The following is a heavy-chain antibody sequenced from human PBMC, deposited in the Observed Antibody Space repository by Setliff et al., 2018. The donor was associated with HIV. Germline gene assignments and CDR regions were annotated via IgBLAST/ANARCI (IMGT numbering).Heavy chain of an antibody. Sequence: ASVKVSCKASGYTFTAYAMHWVRQAPGQRPEWVGWINAGNGDTEYSQKFQGRVTITRDTSASTAYMELSSLRSEDTAVYYCARGLRRITMVRGVRGFDPWGQGTLVTVSS. J-gene: IGHJ5*02. D-gene: IGHD3-10*01. CDR2: INAGNGDT. CDR3: ARGLRRITMVRGVRGFDP. V-gene: IGHV1-3*01. CDR1: GYTFTAYA.